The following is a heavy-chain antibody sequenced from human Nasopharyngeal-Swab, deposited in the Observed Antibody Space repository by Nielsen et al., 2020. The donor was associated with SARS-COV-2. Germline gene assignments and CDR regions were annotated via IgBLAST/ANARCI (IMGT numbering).Heavy chain of an antibody. CDR3: VRGFGDSSGYQKGYFDY. V-gene: IGHV4-34*01. J-gene: IGHJ4*02. CDR2: INHSGST. CDR1: GGSFSGYY. Sequence: GSLRLSCAVYGGSFSGYYWSWIRQPPGKGLEWIGEINHSGSTNYNPSLKSRVTISVDTSKNQFSLKLSSVTAADTAVYYCVRGFGDSSGYQKGYFDYWGQGTLVTVSS. D-gene: IGHD3-22*01.